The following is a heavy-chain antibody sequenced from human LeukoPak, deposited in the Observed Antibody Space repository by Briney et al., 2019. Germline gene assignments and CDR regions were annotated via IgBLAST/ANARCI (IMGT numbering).Heavy chain of an antibody. CDR2: IKPDGSEK. J-gene: IGHJ4*02. CDR1: GFTFSSSW. D-gene: IGHD1-26*01. Sequence: GGSLRLSCAASGFTFSSSWMSWVRQAPGKGLEWVTNIKPDGSEKYYVDSVKGRFTISRDNAKKSLYLQMNSLRAEDTALYYCARDTVGATDYWGQGTLVTVSS. V-gene: IGHV3-7*01. CDR3: ARDTVGATDY.